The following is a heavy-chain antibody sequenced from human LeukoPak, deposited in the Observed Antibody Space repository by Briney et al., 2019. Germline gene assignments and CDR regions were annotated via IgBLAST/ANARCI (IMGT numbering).Heavy chain of an antibody. CDR2: IYYSGST. V-gene: IGHV4-59*01. CDR3: ARDRGGRGYDLRWFDP. D-gene: IGHD5-12*01. Sequence: SETLSLTCTVSGGSISCYYWSWIRQPPGKGLEWMGYIYYSGSTNYNPSLKSRVTISVDTSKNQFSLKLSSVTAADTAVYYCARDRGGRGYDLRWFDPWGQGTLVTVSS. CDR1: GGSISCYY. J-gene: IGHJ5*02.